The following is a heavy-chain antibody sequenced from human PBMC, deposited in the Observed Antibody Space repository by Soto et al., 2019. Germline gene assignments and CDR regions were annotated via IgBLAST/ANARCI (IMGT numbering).Heavy chain of an antibody. J-gene: IGHJ4*02. CDR1: GGTFSSYT. V-gene: IGHV1-69*08. Sequence: QVQLVQSGAEVKKPGSSVKVSCKASGGTFSSYTISWVRQAPGQGLEWMGRIIPILGIANYAQKFQGRVTITADKATSTAYMELSSLRSEDTAVYYCAREGGIAAYSNWGQGTLVTVSS. D-gene: IGHD6-13*01. CDR3: AREGGIAAYSN. CDR2: IIPILGIA.